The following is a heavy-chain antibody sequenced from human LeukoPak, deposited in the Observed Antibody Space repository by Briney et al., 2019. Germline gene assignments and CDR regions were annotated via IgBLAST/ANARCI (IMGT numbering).Heavy chain of an antibody. CDR1: GFTFSNAL. J-gene: IGHJ4*02. D-gene: IGHD4-23*01. V-gene: IGHV3-15*01. CDR3: ASDVDGGNPFDN. Sequence: RGSLRLSCAASGFTFSNALMSWVRQAPGKGLEWVGRIKRKTDGGTTDYAAPVKDRFTISRDDSKNTLYLQMNSLKTEDTALYYCASDVDGGNPFDNWGQGTLVTVSS. CDR2: IKRKTDGGTT.